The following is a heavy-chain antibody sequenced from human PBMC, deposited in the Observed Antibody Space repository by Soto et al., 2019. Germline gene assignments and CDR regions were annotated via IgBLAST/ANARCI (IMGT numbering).Heavy chain of an antibody. CDR1: ALTSRRFA. V-gene: IGHV3-23*01. CDR3: AKRGCGRYFDY. D-gene: IGHD1-26*01. J-gene: IGHJ4*03. CDR2: ISGSGGST. Sequence: GRSLRLCYTASALTSRRFAMSLVRQAPGKGLEWFSAISGSGGSTYYADSVKGRFTISRDNSKNTPYLQMNSLRAEDTAVYYCAKRGCGRYFDYWGQGT.